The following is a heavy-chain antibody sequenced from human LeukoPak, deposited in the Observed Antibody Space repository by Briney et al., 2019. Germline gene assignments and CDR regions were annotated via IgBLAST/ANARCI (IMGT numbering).Heavy chain of an antibody. CDR1: GGTFSSYA. J-gene: IGHJ5*02. CDR2: IIPIFGTA. CDR3: ARVPGDTMIVVDPAGPRFDP. D-gene: IGHD3-22*01. Sequence: SVKVSCKASGGTFSSYAISWVRQVPGQGLEWMGGIIPIFGTANYAQKFQGRVTITADESTSTAYMELSSLRSEDTAVYYCARVPGDTMIVVDPAGPRFDPWGQGTLVTVSS. V-gene: IGHV1-69*01.